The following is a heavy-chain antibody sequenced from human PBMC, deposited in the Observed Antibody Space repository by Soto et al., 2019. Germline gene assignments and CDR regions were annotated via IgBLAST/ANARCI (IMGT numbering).Heavy chain of an antibody. D-gene: IGHD4-17*01. Sequence: ESGPTLVNPTQTLTLTCAISGFSLTASETRVSWIRQPPGKALEWLARIDWDDEKFYSTSLKTRLTISKDTSKNQVVLTITNMDPVDTATYYCAGRIRGDYSFDFWGQGALGTVSS. CDR2: IDWDDEK. J-gene: IGHJ4*02. CDR1: GFSLTASETR. V-gene: IGHV2-70*04. CDR3: AGRIRGDYSFDF.